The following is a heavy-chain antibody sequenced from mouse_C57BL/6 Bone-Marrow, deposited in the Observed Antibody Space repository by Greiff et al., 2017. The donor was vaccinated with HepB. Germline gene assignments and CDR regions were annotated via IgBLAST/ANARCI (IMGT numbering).Heavy chain of an antibody. D-gene: IGHD2-4*01. CDR1: GYTFTSYW. V-gene: IGHV1-64*01. J-gene: IGHJ2*01. CDR3: ARTMITTWYFDY. Sequence: QVQLQQPGAELVKPGASVKLSCKASGYTFTSYWMHWVKQRPGQGLEWIGMIHPNSGSTNYNEKFKSKATLTADKSSSTAYMQLSSLTSEDSAVYYCARTMITTWYFDYWGQGTTLTVSS. CDR2: IHPNSGST.